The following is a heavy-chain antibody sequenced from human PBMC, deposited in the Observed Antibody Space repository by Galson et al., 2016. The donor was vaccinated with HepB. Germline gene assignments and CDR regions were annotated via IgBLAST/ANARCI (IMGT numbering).Heavy chain of an antibody. CDR1: GVTFNIYA. CDR3: ATRFSSGWSFFDP. CDR2: ISGGGGTT. V-gene: IGHV3-23*01. Sequence: SLRLSCAASGVTFNIYAMSWVRQAPGKGLEWVSGISGGGGTTTFYADSVKGRFTISRDDYNSTLYLQMNSLRDEDAATYYCATRFSSGWSFFDPWGPGTLVTVSS. J-gene: IGHJ5*02. D-gene: IGHD6-19*01.